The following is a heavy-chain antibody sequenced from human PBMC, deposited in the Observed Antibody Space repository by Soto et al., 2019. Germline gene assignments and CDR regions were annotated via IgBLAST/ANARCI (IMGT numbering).Heavy chain of an antibody. CDR3: ARDETVRGRYFDY. J-gene: IGHJ4*02. Sequence: QVQLQESGPGLVKPSQTLSLTCTVSGGSISSGGYYWSWIRQHPGKGLEWIGYKYYSGSTYHNPSLKSRVTRSVDTSKNQFSLKLSSVTAADTAVYYCARDETVRGRYFDYWGQGTLVTVSS. CDR1: GGSISSGGYY. D-gene: IGHD3-10*01. CDR2: KYYSGST. V-gene: IGHV4-31*03.